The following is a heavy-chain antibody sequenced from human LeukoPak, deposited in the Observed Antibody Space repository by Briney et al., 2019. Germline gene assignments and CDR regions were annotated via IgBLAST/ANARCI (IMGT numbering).Heavy chain of an antibody. D-gene: IGHD1-26*01. Sequence: SETLSLTCTVSGGSISSYYWSWIRQPAGKGLESIGHISTSGSTNYNPSLKSRVTMSVDTSKNQFSLKLSSVTAADTAVYYCARGNSGSYYVLGDAFDIWGQGTMVTVSS. V-gene: IGHV4-4*07. CDR1: GGSISSYY. CDR2: ISTSGST. J-gene: IGHJ3*02. CDR3: ARGNSGSYYVLGDAFDI.